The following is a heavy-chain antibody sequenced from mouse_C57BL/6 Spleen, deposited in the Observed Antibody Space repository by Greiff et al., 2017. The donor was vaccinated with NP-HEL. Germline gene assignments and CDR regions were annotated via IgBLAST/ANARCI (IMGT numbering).Heavy chain of an antibody. D-gene: IGHD1-1*01. CDR2: IDPNSGGT. CDR3: ARRDYYGYYFDY. CDR1: GYTFTSYW. Sequence: QVHVKQPGAELVKPGASVKLSCKASGYTFTSYWMHWVKQRPGRGLEWIGRIDPNSGGTKYNEKFKSKATLTVDKPSSTAYMQLSSLTSEDSAVYYCARRDYYGYYFDYWGQGTTLTVSS. J-gene: IGHJ2*01. V-gene: IGHV1-72*01.